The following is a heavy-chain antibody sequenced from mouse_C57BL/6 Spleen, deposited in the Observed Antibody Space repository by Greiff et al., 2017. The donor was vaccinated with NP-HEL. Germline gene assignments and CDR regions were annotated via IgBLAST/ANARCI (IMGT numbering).Heavy chain of an antibody. J-gene: IGHJ1*03. CDR3: ARRYYGSSPPYWYFDV. V-gene: IGHV1-64*01. CDR1: GYTFTSYW. D-gene: IGHD1-1*01. CDR2: IHPNSGST. Sequence: VQLVESGAELVKPGASVKLSCKASGYTFTSYWMHWVKQRPGQGLEWIGMIHPNSGSTNYNEKFKSKATLTVDKSSSTAYMQLSSLTSEDSAVYYCARRYYGSSPPYWYFDVWGTGTTVTVSS.